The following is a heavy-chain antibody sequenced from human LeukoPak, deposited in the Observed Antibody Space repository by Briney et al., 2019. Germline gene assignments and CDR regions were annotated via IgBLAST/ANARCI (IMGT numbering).Heavy chain of an antibody. CDR3: ARAGYGYLYFDL. CDR2: IGTAGDT. V-gene: IGHV3-13*01. CDR1: GFTFSSYD. Sequence: GGSLRLSCAASGFTFSSYDMHWVRQATGKGLEWVSVIGTAGDTYYPGSVKGRFTISRENAKNSLYLQMNSLRAGDTAVYYCARAGYGYLYFDLWGRGTLVTVSS. J-gene: IGHJ2*01. D-gene: IGHD5-18*01.